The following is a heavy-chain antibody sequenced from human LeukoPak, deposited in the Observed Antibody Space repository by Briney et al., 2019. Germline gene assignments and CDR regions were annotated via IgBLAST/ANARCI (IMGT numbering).Heavy chain of an antibody. V-gene: IGHV3-33*08. D-gene: IGHD3-22*01. CDR3: ARDPGRPGGYYYDSSGYLDY. J-gene: IGHJ4*02. CDR1: GFTFSSYG. CDR2: IWYDGSNK. Sequence: PGGSLRLSCAASGFTFSSYGMHWVRQAPGKGLEWVAVIWYDGSNKYYADSVKGRFTISRDNSKNTLYLQMNSLRAEDTAVYYCARDPGRPGGYYYDSSGYLDYWGQGTLVTVSS.